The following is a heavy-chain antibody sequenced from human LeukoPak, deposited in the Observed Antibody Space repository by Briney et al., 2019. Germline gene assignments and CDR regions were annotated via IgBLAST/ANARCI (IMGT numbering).Heavy chain of an antibody. V-gene: IGHV4-34*01. CDR2: INHSGNT. J-gene: IGHJ5*02. Sequence: ETLSLTCAVYGGSFSGYYWSWIRQPPGKGLEWIGEINHSGNTNYNPSLKSRVTISVDTSKNQFSLKLSSVTAADTAVYYCARGGVLLWFGELLRPNNWFDPWGQGTLVTVSS. D-gene: IGHD3-10*01. CDR1: GGSFSGYY. CDR3: ARGGVLLWFGELLRPNNWFDP.